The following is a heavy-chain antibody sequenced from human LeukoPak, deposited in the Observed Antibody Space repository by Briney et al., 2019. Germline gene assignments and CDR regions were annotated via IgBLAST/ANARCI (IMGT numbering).Heavy chain of an antibody. Sequence: PSETLSLTCTVSGGSISSYYWNWIRQPPGKGLEWIGYIYYSGSTNFNPSLKSRVTMSVDTSKNQFSLKLSSVTATDTAVYYCARAPRGGYDYWGQGTLVTVSS. D-gene: IGHD5-12*01. CDR1: GGSISSYY. CDR3: ARAPRGGYDY. V-gene: IGHV4-59*01. CDR2: IYYSGST. J-gene: IGHJ4*02.